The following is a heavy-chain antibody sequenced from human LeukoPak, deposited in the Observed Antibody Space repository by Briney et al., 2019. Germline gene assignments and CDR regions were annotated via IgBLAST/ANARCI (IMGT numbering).Heavy chain of an antibody. D-gene: IGHD5-18*01. CDR2: IYYSGST. CDR3: ARDLGVMVRAFDI. CDR1: GGSISRYY. J-gene: IGHJ3*02. V-gene: IGHV4-59*01. Sequence: PSETLSLTCTVSGGSISRYYWSWIRQPPGKRLEWIGYIYYSGSTSYNPSLKSRVTISVDTYKNQISLKLSYVTAADTAVYYCARDLGVMVRAFDIWGQGTMVTVSS.